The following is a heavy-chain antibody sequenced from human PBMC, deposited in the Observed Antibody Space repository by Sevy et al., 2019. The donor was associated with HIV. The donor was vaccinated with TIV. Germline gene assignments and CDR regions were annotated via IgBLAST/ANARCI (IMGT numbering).Heavy chain of an antibody. CDR2: ISYDGNIE. CDR3: ARDLGYESTGYLPLFDN. D-gene: IGHD3-22*01. J-gene: IGHJ4*02. Sequence: GGSLRLSCAASGFTFSTHAMHWVRQAPGKGLEWVAIISYDGNIEYYPDSVKGRFTISRDDSKNTLYLQMNSLRSEDTALYYCARDLGYESTGYLPLFDNWGQGTQVTVSS. CDR1: GFTFSTHA. V-gene: IGHV3-30-3*01.